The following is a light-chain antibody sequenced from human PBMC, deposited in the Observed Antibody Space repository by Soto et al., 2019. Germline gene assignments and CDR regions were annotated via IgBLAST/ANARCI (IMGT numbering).Light chain of an antibody. CDR2: DAS. CDR3: QQYKSYSPT. CDR1: QSISSW. J-gene: IGKJ2*01. V-gene: IGKV1-5*01. Sequence: DIQMTQSPSTLSASVGDRVTITCRASQSISSWLAWYQQKPGKAPKLLIYDASSLESGVPSRFIGSGSGTEFTLNISSLQPDDFATYYCQQYKSYSPTFGQGTKLEIK.